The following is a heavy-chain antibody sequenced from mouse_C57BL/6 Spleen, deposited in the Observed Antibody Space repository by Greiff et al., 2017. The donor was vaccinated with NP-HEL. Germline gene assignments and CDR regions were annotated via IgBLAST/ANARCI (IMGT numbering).Heavy chain of an antibody. D-gene: IGHD2-5*01. CDR1: GYSITSGYD. CDR2: ISYSGST. Sequence: DVQLQESGPGMVKPSQSLSLTCTVTGYSITSGYDWHWIRHFPGNKLEWMGYISYSGSTNYNPSLKSRISITHDTSKNHFFLKLNSVTTEDTATYYCARGSSAYYSNPWYFDYWGQGTTLTVSS. V-gene: IGHV3-1*01. CDR3: ARGSSAYYSNPWYFDY. J-gene: IGHJ2*01.